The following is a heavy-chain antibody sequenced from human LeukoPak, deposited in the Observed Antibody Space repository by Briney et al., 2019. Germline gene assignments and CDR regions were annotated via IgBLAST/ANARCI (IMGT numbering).Heavy chain of an antibody. J-gene: IGHJ4*02. V-gene: IGHV3-21*01. CDR1: GGSFSGYY. Sequence: ETLSLTCAVYGGSFSGYYWSWIRQPPGKGLEWVSSISSSSSYIYYADSVKGRFTISRDNAKNSLYLQMNSLRAEDTAVYYCAKGYSGYDWSLVDYWGQGTLVTVSS. CDR2: ISSSSSYI. CDR3: AKGYSGYDWSLVDY. D-gene: IGHD5-12*01.